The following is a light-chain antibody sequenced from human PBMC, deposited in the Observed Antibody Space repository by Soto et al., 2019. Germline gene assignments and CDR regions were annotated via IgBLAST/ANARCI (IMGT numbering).Light chain of an antibody. CDR3: QQYGSSPPVT. J-gene: IGKJ5*01. V-gene: IGKV3-20*01. Sequence: EIVLTQSPGTLSLSPGERATLSCRASQSVSSSYLAWYQQKPGQAPRLLIYGASGRATGIPDTFSGSGSGTDFTLTISRLEPEDFAVYYCQQYGSSPPVTFVQGTRLEIK. CDR1: QSVSSSY. CDR2: GAS.